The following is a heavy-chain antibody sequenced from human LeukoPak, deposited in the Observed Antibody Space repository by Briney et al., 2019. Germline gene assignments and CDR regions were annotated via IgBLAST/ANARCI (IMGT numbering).Heavy chain of an antibody. CDR3: ARVVGIAAAFDY. V-gene: IGHV3-53*01. CDR1: GFTFSNYA. Sequence: GGSLRLSCAASGFTFSNYAMSWVRQAPGKGLEWVSVIYSGGSTYYADSVKGRFTISRDNSKNTLYLQMNSLRAEDTAVYYCARVVGIAAAFDYWGQGTLVTVSS. D-gene: IGHD6-13*01. J-gene: IGHJ4*02. CDR2: IYSGGST.